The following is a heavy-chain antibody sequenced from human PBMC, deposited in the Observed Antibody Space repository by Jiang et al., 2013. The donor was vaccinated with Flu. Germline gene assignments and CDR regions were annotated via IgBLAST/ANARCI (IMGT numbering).Heavy chain of an antibody. D-gene: IGHD3-22*01. CDR2: FDPEDGET. CDR3: HTYYYDSSVPTAIETYYAFDI. Sequence: SGAEVKKPGASVKVSCKVSGYTLTELSMHWVRQAPGKGLEWMGGFDPEDGETIYAQKFQGRATMTEDTSTDTAYMELSSLRSEDTAVYYCHTYYYDSSVPTAIETYYAFDIWGQGTMVTVSS. V-gene: IGHV1-24*01. CDR1: GYTLTELS. J-gene: IGHJ3*02.